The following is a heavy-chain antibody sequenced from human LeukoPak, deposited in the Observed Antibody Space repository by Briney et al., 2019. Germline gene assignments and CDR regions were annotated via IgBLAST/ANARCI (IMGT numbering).Heavy chain of an antibody. Sequence: VASVKVSCKASGGTFSSYAISWVRQAPGQGLEWMGRIIPILGIANYAQKFQGRVTITADKSTSTAYMELSSLRSEDTAVYYCARAVRGSTAPDYWGQGTLVTVSS. CDR1: GGTFSSYA. CDR3: ARAVRGSTAPDY. V-gene: IGHV1-69*04. J-gene: IGHJ4*02. CDR2: IIPILGIA. D-gene: IGHD1-26*01.